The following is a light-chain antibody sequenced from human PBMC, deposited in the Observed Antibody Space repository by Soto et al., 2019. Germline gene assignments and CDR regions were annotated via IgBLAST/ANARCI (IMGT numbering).Light chain of an antibody. V-gene: IGLV2-14*01. J-gene: IGLJ2*01. Sequence: QSALTQPASVSASPGQSITISCTGTSSDIGAYKYVSWYQQEPGKAPKLMIYEVSNRPSGVSNRFSGSKSGNMASLTISGLQTEDEADYYCSSYTNSSSIIFGGGTKLTVL. CDR1: SSDIGAYKY. CDR2: EVS. CDR3: SSYTNSSSII.